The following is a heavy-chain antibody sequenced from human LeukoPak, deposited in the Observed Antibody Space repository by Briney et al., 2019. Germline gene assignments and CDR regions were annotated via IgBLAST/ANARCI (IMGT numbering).Heavy chain of an antibody. CDR1: GGTFSSYT. CDR2: IIPILGIA. V-gene: IGHV1-69*02. Sequence: ASVKVSCKASGGTFSSYTISWVRQAPGQGLERMGRIIPILGIANYAQKFQGRVTITADKSTSTAYMELSSLRSEDTAVYYCARGGNYYDSSLYFDYWGQGTLVTVSS. CDR3: ARGGNYYDSSLYFDY. J-gene: IGHJ4*02. D-gene: IGHD3-22*01.